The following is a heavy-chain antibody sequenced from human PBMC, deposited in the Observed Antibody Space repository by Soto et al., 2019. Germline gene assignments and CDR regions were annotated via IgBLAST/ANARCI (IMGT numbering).Heavy chain of an antibody. Sequence: GGSLRLSCAASGFTFNTSWMSWVRRALGKGLEWVAHMNEHGSEKYYVDSVKGRFTISGDDAKNSLYLQMNSLGAEDTAVYYCVSWAGSSYWGQGTLVTVSS. CDR1: GFTFNTSW. J-gene: IGHJ4*02. CDR3: VSWAGSSY. CDR2: MNEHGSEK. V-gene: IGHV3-7*05. D-gene: IGHD3-10*01.